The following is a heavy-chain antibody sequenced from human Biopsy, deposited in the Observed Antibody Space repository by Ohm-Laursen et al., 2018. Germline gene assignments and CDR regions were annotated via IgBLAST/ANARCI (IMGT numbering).Heavy chain of an antibody. J-gene: IGHJ3*02. CDR2: I. D-gene: IGHD1-1*01. Sequence: SLRLSCTASGFIFRDYWLTWVRQAPGKGLEWVGNIHRFIISTDNAKNSLCLQMNSLRVEDSAVYYCARDIYYITNWRAFDMWGQGTMVTVAS. CDR3: ARDIYYITNWRAFDM. CDR1: GFIFRDYW. V-gene: IGHV3-7*01.